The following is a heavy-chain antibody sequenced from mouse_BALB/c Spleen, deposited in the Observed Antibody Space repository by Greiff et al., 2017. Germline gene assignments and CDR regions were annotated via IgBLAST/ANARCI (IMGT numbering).Heavy chain of an antibody. CDR2: ISYRGST. D-gene: IGHD1-1*01. Sequence: VQLKESGPGLVKPSQSLSLTCTVTGYSITSDYAWNWIRQFPGNKLEWMGYISYRGSTSYNPSLKSRISITRDTSKNQFFLQLNSVTTEDTATYYCARGTTVVAPFDYWGQGTTLTVSS. J-gene: IGHJ2*01. CDR1: GYSITSDYA. V-gene: IGHV3-2*02. CDR3: ARGTTVVAPFDY.